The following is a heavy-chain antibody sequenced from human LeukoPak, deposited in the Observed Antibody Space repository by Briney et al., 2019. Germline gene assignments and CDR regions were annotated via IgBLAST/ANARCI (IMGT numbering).Heavy chain of an antibody. CDR2: ISSSSSYI. D-gene: IGHD3-9*01. CDR3: ARDTRYFDPVSSASMDV. J-gene: IGHJ6*02. V-gene: IGHV3-21*01. CDR1: GFTFSSYS. Sequence: GRSLRLSCAASGFTFSSYSMNWVRQAPGKGLEGVSSISSSSSYIYYAASVKGRFTISRDNAKNSLYLQMNSLRAEDTAVYYCARDTRYFDPVSSASMDVWGQGTTVTVSS.